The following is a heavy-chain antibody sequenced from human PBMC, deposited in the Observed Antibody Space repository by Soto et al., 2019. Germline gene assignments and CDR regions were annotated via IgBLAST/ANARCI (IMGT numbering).Heavy chain of an antibody. CDR1: GFTFSRYS. J-gene: IGHJ6*02. CDR2: ISSSSSYI. D-gene: IGHD6-13*01. Sequence: VGSLRLSCAASGFTFSRYSMNWVRQARGKGLEWVSSISSSSSYIYYADSVRGRFTISRDNAKNSLYLQMNSLRAEDTAVYYCARDQDSGHSSSWYLQPGTDVWGQGTTVTAP. CDR3: ARDQDSGHSSSWYLQPGTDV. V-gene: IGHV3-21*01.